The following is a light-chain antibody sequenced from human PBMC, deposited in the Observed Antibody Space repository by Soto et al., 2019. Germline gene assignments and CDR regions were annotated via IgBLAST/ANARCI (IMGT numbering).Light chain of an antibody. CDR1: SGHSSYA. J-gene: IGLJ3*02. Sequence: QPVLTQSPSASASLGASVKLTCTLSSGHSSYAIAWHQQQPEKGPRYLMKVDSDGSHSRGDGIPDRFSGSSSGAERYLTISSLQSEDEADYYCQTWATGILVFGGGTKVTVL. CDR2: VDSDGSH. V-gene: IGLV4-69*01. CDR3: QTWATGILV.